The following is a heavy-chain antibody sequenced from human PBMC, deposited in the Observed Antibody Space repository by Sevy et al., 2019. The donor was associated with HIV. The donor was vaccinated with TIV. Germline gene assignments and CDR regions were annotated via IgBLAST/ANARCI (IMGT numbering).Heavy chain of an antibody. D-gene: IGHD1-26*01. CDR3: ARGGHREWFDP. CDR2: IDPSDSYT. V-gene: IGHV5-10-1*01. J-gene: IGHJ5*02. CDR1: GYSFTSYW. Sequence: ASVKVSCKGSGYSFTSYWISWVRQMPGKGLEWMGRIDPSDSYTNYSPSFQGHVTISADKSISTAYLQWSSLKASDTAMYYCARGGHREWFDPWGQGTLVTVSS.